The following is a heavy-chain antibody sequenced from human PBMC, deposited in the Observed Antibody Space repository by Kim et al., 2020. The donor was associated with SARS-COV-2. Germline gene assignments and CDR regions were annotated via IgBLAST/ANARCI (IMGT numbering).Heavy chain of an antibody. CDR3: ARRDSSGYYYPWWGFDY. D-gene: IGHD3-22*01. V-gene: IGHV4-34*01. J-gene: IGHJ4*02. Sequence: SETLSLTCAVYGGSFSGYYWSWIRQPPGKGLEWIGEINHSGSTNYNPSLKSRVTISVDTSKNQFSLKLSSVTAADTAVYYCARRDSSGYYYPWWGFDYWGQGTLVTVSS. CDR2: INHSGST. CDR1: GGSFSGYY.